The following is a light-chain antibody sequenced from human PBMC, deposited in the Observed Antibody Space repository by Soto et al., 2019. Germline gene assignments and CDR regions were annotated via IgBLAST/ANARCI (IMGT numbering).Light chain of an antibody. J-gene: IGLJ2*01. CDR2: DVS. CDR3: SSYTRSTALGV. V-gene: IGLV2-14*03. CDR1: SSDVGGYNY. Sequence: QSALTQPASVSGSPGQSITISCTGTSSDVGGYNYVSWYQQHPGKAPKLMIYDVSNRPSGVSNRFSGSKSGNTASLTISGLQDEDEADYYCSSYTRSTALGVFGGGTKVTVL.